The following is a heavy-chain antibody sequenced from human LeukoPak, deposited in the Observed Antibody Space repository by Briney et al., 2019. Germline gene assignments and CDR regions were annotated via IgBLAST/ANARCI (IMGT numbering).Heavy chain of an antibody. D-gene: IGHD3-3*01. CDR1: GGTFSSYA. Sequence: GASVKVSCKASGGTFSSYAISWVRQAPGQGLEWMGGIIPIFGTANYAQKFQGRVTMTRDTSTSTVYMELSSLRSEDTAVYYCAREGGSYYDFWSGQHMDVWGKGTTVTVSS. CDR3: AREGGSYYDFWSGQHMDV. CDR2: IIPIFGTA. V-gene: IGHV1-69*05. J-gene: IGHJ6*03.